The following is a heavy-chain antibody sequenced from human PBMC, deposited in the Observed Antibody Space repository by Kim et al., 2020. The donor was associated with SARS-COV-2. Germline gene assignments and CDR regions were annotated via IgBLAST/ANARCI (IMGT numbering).Heavy chain of an antibody. CDR1: GGSFSGYY. V-gene: IGHV4-34*01. Sequence: SETLSLTCAVYGGSFSGYYWSWIRQPPGKGLEWIGEINHSGSTNYNPSLKSRVTISVDTSKNQFSLKLSSVTAADTAVYYCARGQNYGSGSYYRGLYWFDPWGQGTLVTVSS. D-gene: IGHD3-10*01. J-gene: IGHJ5*02. CDR2: INHSGST. CDR3: ARGQNYGSGSYYRGLYWFDP.